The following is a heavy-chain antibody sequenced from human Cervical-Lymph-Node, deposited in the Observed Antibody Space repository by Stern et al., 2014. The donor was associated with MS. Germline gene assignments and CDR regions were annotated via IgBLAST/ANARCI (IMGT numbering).Heavy chain of an antibody. Sequence: QVQLVQSGPGLVKPSQTLSLTCTVSGGSISSGSDYWSWIRQPVGKGLERIGRIHASGSAFSTPSPKSRVTISTDPSMTQFSLELNSATAADTAIYYCASGYRIFDYWGQGILVTVSS. CDR3: ASGYRIFDY. D-gene: IGHD5-18*01. J-gene: IGHJ4*02. V-gene: IGHV4-61*02. CDR1: GGSISSGSDY. CDR2: IHASGSA.